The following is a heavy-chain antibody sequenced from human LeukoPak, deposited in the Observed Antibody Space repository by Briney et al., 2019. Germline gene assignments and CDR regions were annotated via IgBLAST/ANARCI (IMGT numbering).Heavy chain of an antibody. J-gene: IGHJ6*02. V-gene: IGHV3-30*18. Sequence: GGSLRLSCAASGFTFSSYGMHWVRQAPGKGLEWGAVISYDGSNKYYADSVKGRFTISRDNSKNTLYLQMNSLRAEDTAVYYCAKTGPYGDYYYYYGMDVWGQGTTVTVYS. CDR2: ISYDGSNK. CDR1: GFTFSSYG. CDR3: AKTGPYGDYYYYYGMDV. D-gene: IGHD4-17*01.